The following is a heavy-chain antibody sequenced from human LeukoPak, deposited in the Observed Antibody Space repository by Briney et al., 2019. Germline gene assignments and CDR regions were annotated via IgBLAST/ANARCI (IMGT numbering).Heavy chain of an antibody. J-gene: IGHJ4*02. CDR3: ATYSSGWPRDY. CDR1: GYSISSCYY. Sequence: PSETLSLTCTVSGYSISSCYYWGWIRQPPGKGLEWIGSIYHSGSTYYNPSLKSRVTISVDTSKNQFSLKLSSVTAADTAVYYCATYSSGWPRDYWGQGTLVTVSS. D-gene: IGHD6-19*01. V-gene: IGHV4-38-2*02. CDR2: IYHSGST.